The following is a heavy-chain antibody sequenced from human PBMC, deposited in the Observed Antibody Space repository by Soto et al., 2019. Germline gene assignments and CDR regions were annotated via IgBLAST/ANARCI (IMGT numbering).Heavy chain of an antibody. CDR3: ARDVLLWFGENDAFDI. Sequence: GASLKVSCKTSGGTFSSYAISWVRQAPGQGLEWMGGIVPIVDTSTYAQKLQGRVTMTTDTSTSTAYMELRSLRSDDTAVYYCARDVLLWFGENDAFDIWGQGTMVTV. V-gene: IGHV1-69*05. CDR1: GGTFSSYA. CDR2: IVPIVDTS. J-gene: IGHJ3*02. D-gene: IGHD3-10*01.